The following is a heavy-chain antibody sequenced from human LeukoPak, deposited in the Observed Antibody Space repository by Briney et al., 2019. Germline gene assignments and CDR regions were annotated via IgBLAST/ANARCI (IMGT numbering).Heavy chain of an antibody. Sequence: ASVKVSCKSSGYTFTGYGITWVRQAPGQGLEWMGWITPYNGNTNYAQSLQGRATMTADTSTSTAYMELRSLRSDDTAVYYCARVCHWDADNTRGDPVDYWGQGTLVTVSS. CDR1: GYTFTGYG. D-gene: IGHD1-1*01. J-gene: IGHJ4*02. V-gene: IGHV1-18*01. CDR2: ITPYNGNT. CDR3: ARVCHWDADNTRGDPVDY.